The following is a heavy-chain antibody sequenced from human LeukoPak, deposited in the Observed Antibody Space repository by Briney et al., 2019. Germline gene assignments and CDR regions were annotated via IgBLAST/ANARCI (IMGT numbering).Heavy chain of an antibody. J-gene: IGHJ4*02. CDR2: INPNSGGT. V-gene: IGHV1-2*02. CDR1: GYTFTGYY. Sequence: ASVKVSCKASGYTFTGYYVHWVRQAPGEGLEWMGWINPNSGGTNYAQKFQGRVTMTRDTSISTAYMELSRLRSDDTAVYSCARSMAGDTPIDYWGQGTLVTVSS. D-gene: IGHD1-26*01. CDR3: ARSMAGDTPIDY.